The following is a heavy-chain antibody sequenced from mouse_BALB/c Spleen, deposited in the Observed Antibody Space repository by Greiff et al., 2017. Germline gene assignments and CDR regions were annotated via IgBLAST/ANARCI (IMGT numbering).Heavy chain of an antibody. J-gene: IGHJ4*01. CDR1: GYTFTSYV. V-gene: IGHV1-14*01. Sequence: VQLQQSGPELVKPGASVKMSCKASGYTFTSYVMHWVKQKPGQGLEWIGYINPYNDGTKYNEKFKGKATLTSDKSSSTAYMELNSLTSEDSAVYYCARWRDYYCRSYGAMDYWGQGTSVTVSS. D-gene: IGHD1-1*01. CDR2: INPYNDGT. CDR3: ARWRDYYCRSYGAMDY.